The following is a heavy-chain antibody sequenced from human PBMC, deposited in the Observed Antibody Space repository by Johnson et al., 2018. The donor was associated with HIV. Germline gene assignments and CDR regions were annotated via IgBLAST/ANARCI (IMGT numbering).Heavy chain of an antibody. V-gene: IGHV3-30*18. CDR3: AKDRGIGYDSSGSYGAFDI. CDR1: GFTFDDYG. J-gene: IGHJ3*02. CDR2: ISYDGSNQ. Sequence: QVQLVESGGGVVRPGGSLRLSCAASGFTFDDYGMSWVRQAPGNGLEWVAVISYDGSNQYYPDSVKGRFTISRDNSKNTLYLQMNSLRAEDTAVYYCAKDRGIGYDSSGSYGAFDIWGQGTMVTVSS. D-gene: IGHD3-22*01.